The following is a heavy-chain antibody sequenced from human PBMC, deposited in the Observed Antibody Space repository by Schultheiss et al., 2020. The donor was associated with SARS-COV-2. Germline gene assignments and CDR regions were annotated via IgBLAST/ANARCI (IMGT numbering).Heavy chain of an antibody. CDR3: GSSAVTTAGLFGY. V-gene: IGHV3-33*01. CDR2: IWYDGSNK. CDR1: GFIFGDYA. Sequence: GESLKISCTGSGFIFGDYAMSWVRQAPGKGLEWVAVIWYDGSNKYYADSVKGRFIISRDNSKNTLYLQMNSLRVEDTAVYYCGSSAVTTAGLFGYWGQGTLVTVSS. D-gene: IGHD4-17*01. J-gene: IGHJ4*02.